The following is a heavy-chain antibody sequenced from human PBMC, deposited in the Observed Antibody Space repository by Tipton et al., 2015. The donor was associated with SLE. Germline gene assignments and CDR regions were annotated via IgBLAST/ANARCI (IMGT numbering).Heavy chain of an antibody. D-gene: IGHD3-3*01. CDR2: VSYSGVT. V-gene: IGHV4-59*13. CDR1: DDSITTDY. J-gene: IGHJ4*02. CDR3: ASSPGVTLFRVVTYFDL. Sequence: TLSLTCTVSDDSITTDYWTWIRQPPGKGLEYIGYVSYSGVTNSNPSLQSRVTMSIDASKKQVSLRLSSVTAADTAVYYCASSPGVTLFRVVTYFDLWRQGILVTVSS.